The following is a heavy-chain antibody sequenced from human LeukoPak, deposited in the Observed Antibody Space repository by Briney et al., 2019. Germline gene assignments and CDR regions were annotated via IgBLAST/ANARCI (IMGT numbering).Heavy chain of an antibody. CDR1: GGCISSGDHY. CDR2: IYYSGSTSGSTT. D-gene: IGHD5-12*01. Sequence: SETLSLTCTVSGGCISSGDHYWSWIRQPPGTGLEWIGYIYYSGSTSGSTTYYNPSLKSRVTVSVDTSKNQFSLKLRSVTAADTAVYYCASGGADSGSLFDYWGQGTLVTVSS. J-gene: IGHJ4*02. V-gene: IGHV4-30-4*01. CDR3: ASGGADSGSLFDY.